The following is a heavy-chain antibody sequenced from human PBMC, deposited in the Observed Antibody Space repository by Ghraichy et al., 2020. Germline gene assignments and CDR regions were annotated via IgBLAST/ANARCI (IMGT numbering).Heavy chain of an antibody. Sequence: SETLSLTCAVYSGSFSGYSWHWIRQSPGKGLEWLGESSYIGTTNFSPSLKSRVHISVDTSRKQISMKLSSVTAADTALYYCARGNVWYGMEVWGQGTSVTVSS. CDR2: SSYIGTT. D-gene: IGHD3-16*01. CDR3: ARGNVWYGMEV. J-gene: IGHJ6*02. CDR1: SGSFSGYS. V-gene: IGHV4-34*01.